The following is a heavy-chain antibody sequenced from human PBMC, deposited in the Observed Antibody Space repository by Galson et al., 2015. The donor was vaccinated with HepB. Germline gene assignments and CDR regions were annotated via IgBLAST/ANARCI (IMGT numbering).Heavy chain of an antibody. CDR1: GFSFSSYA. CDR3: AKGDVWGLAAINYGLHV. Sequence: SLRLSCAASGFSFSSYAMTWVRQAPGKGLEWVSSISGNGGDTKYGDSVKGRFTIFRDKAKSTLYLQMNSLRAEDTAVYYCAKGDVWGLAAINYGLHVWGQGTTVTVSS. V-gene: IGHV3-23*01. J-gene: IGHJ6*02. D-gene: IGHD3-16*01. CDR2: ISGNGGDT.